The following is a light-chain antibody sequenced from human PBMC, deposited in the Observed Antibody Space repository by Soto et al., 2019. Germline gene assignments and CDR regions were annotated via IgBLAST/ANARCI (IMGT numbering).Light chain of an antibody. Sequence: DIQMTPSLSTLPESVGHRLTIPCRASQSISSWLAWYQQKPGKAPKLLIYKASTLESGVPSNFSGSGSGTEFTLTISSLQPEDFATYYCQQYNAYPWTFGQGTKVDIK. CDR1: QSISSW. CDR2: KAS. V-gene: IGKV1-5*03. J-gene: IGKJ1*01. CDR3: QQYNAYPWT.